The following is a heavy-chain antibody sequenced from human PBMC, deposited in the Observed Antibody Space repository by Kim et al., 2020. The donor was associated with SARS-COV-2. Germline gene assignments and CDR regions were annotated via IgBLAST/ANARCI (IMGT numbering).Heavy chain of an antibody. CDR1: GFTFSSYA. Sequence: GGSLRLSCAASGFTFSSYAMSWVRQAPGKGLEWVSAISGSGGSTYYADSVKGRFTISRDNSKNTLYLQMNSLRAEDTAVYYCAKQTSGVYYDSSGSYFDYWGQGTLVTVSS. CDR3: AKQTSGVYYDSSGSYFDY. J-gene: IGHJ4*02. CDR2: ISGSGGST. D-gene: IGHD3-22*01. V-gene: IGHV3-23*01.